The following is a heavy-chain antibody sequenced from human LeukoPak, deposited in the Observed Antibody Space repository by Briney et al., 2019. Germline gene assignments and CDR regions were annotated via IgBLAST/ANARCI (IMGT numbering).Heavy chain of an antibody. J-gene: IGHJ5*02. Sequence: SVKVSCKASGGTFSSYAISWVRQAPGQGLEWMGRIIPILGIANYAQKFQGRVTITADKSTSTAYMELSSLRSEDTAVYYCARGSMIVVVNNWFDPWGQGTLVTVSS. CDR2: IIPILGIA. CDR1: GGTFSSYA. CDR3: ARGSMIVVVNNWFDP. D-gene: IGHD3-22*01. V-gene: IGHV1-69*04.